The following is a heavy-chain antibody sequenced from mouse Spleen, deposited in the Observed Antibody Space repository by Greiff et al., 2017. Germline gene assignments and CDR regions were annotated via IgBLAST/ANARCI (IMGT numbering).Heavy chain of an antibody. CDR3: ARNEGYGSSFYWYFDV. CDR2: IWSDGST. D-gene: IGHD1-1*01. V-gene: IGHV2-4-1*01. J-gene: IGHJ1*01. CDR1: GFSLTNYA. Sequence: VQGVESGPGLVAPSQSLSITCTVSGFSLTNYAVHWVRQSPGKGLEWLGVIWSDGSTDYNAAFISRLSISKDNSTSQVFFKMNSLQADDTAIYYCARNEGYGSSFYWYFDVWGAGTTVTVSS.